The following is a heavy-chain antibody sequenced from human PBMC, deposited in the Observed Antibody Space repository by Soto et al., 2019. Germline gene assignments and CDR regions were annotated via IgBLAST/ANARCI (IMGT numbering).Heavy chain of an antibody. V-gene: IGHV1-2*02. CDR1: GYTFTVYY. J-gene: IGHJ4*02. CDR3: ARDLAKGGGSAGFDY. Sequence: ASLKVSCKASGYTFTVYYMHWVRQAPGQGLEWMGWINPKSGGTMYPQKFQGRVTMTWDTSISTAYMALTRLRSDDTAVYYCARDLAKGGGSAGFDYWGQGPLVTVSS. CDR2: INPKSGGT. D-gene: IGHD1-26*01.